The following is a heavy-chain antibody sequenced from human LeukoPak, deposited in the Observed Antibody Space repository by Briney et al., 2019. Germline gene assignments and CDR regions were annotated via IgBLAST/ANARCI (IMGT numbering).Heavy chain of an antibody. CDR3: ATDRGGGSYWYYLDF. V-gene: IGHV1-24*01. CDR1: GYALIDLS. Sequence: APVKVSCKVFGYALIDLSMHWVRQVPGKGLEWMGGFHPGNGETIYAQNFQGRVTMTEDTSTDTAYMELSGLRSDDTAVYYCATDRGGGSYWYYLDFWGQGTLVAVSS. J-gene: IGHJ4*02. CDR2: FHPGNGET. D-gene: IGHD1-26*01.